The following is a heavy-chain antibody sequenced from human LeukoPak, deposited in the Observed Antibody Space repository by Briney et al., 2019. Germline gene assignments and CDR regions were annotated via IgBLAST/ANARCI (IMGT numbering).Heavy chain of an antibody. CDR1: GYTFTSYD. D-gene: IGHD6-13*01. V-gene: IGHV1-18*01. Sequence: ASVKVSCKASGYTFTSYDINWVRQATGQGLEWMGWISAYNGNTNYAQKLQGRVTMTTDTSTSTAYMELRSLRSDDTAVYYCARRVAAASIDPWGQGTLVTVSS. J-gene: IGHJ5*02. CDR3: ARRVAAASIDP. CDR2: ISAYNGNT.